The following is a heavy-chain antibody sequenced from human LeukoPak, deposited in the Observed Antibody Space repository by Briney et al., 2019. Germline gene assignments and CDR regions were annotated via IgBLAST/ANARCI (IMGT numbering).Heavy chain of an antibody. CDR2: IYPADSDT. CDR1: WYSYQSYW. Sequence: GESLKISWKCSWYSYQSYWLGWVPQIPGKGLEWMGTIYPADSDTRYNPSFEGQVTISADTSIGTASLQWSSLKGSDTAIYYCARRNLLLERFNVFHVWGPGTMVIISS. V-gene: IGHV5-51*01. J-gene: IGHJ3*01. D-gene: IGHD2-15*01. CDR3: ARRNLLLERFNVFHV.